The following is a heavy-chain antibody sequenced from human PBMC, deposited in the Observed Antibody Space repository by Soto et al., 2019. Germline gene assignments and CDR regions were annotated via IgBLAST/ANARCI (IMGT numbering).Heavy chain of an antibody. CDR1: GFTFSSYA. CDR2: ISSNGGST. V-gene: IGHV3-64*01. Sequence: GGSLRLSCAASGFTFSSYAMHWVRQAPGKGLEYVSAISSNGGSTYYANSVKGRFTISRDNSKNTLYLQMGSLRAEDMAVYYCARALDGVTYRDYYYYMDVWGKGTTVTVSS. CDR3: ARALDGVTYRDYYYYMDV. J-gene: IGHJ6*03. D-gene: IGHD5-18*01.